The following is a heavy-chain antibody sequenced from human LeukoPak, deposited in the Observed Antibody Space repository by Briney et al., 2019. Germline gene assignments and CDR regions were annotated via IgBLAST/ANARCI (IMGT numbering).Heavy chain of an antibody. J-gene: IGHJ4*02. Sequence: ASVKVSCKLPGYTLTELSMHWVRPAPEKGLEWMGDFDHEDGETIYAQKFQGRVTMTEDTSTDTAYMELSSLRSEGTAVYYCATDRSSGSYRNFDYWGQGGLVTVCS. D-gene: IGHD1-26*01. CDR1: GYTLTELS. V-gene: IGHV1-24*01. CDR2: FDHEDGET. CDR3: ATDRSSGSYRNFDY.